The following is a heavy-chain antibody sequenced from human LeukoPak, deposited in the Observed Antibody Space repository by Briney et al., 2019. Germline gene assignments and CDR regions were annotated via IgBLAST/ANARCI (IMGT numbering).Heavy chain of an antibody. Sequence: GGSLRLSCAASGFTLSSYAMSWVRQAPGKGLEWVSAISGSGGSTYYADSVKGRFTISRDNSKNTLYLQMNSLRAEDTAVYYCATRPNLYYYGSGSYMDYWGQGTLVTVSS. V-gene: IGHV3-23*01. CDR2: ISGSGGST. J-gene: IGHJ4*02. CDR3: ATRPNLYYYGSGSYMDY. CDR1: GFTLSSYA. D-gene: IGHD3-10*01.